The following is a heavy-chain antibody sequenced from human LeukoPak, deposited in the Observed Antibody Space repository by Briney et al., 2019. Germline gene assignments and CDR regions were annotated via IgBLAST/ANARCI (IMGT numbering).Heavy chain of an antibody. CDR2: IYDGGST. CDR1: GFTVSSNH. J-gene: IGHJ3*02. Sequence: GGSLRLSCAASGFTVSSNHMSWVRQAPGKGLQWVAVIYDGGSTYYADSVKGRFTISRHNSSNTLYLQMSSLRPEDTAVYFCARWKPRDAFDIWGQGTTVTVSS. CDR3: ARWKPRDAFDI. V-gene: IGHV3-53*04. D-gene: IGHD1-1*01.